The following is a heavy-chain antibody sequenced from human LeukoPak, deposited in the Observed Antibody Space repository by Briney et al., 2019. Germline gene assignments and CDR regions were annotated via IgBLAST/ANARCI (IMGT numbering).Heavy chain of an antibody. J-gene: IGHJ3*02. V-gene: IGHV1-69*04. CDR2: IIPIFGIA. D-gene: IGHD1-1*01. CDR3: ARGLGNDAFDI. CDR1: GGTFSSYA. Sequence: ASVKVSFTASGGTFSSYAISWVRQAPGQGLEWMGRIIPIFGIANYAQKFQGRVTITADKSTSTAYMELSSLRSEDTAVYYCARGLGNDAFDIWGQGTMVTVSS.